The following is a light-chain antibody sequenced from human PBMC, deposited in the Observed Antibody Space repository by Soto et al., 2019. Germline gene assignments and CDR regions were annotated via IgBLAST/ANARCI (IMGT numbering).Light chain of an antibody. CDR1: QRLLHSDGNTY. J-gene: IGKJ5*01. CDR2: LGS. V-gene: IGKV2-28*01. Sequence: DVVLTQSPLSLPVTPGEPASISCTSSQRLLHSDGNTYLDWYLQKPGQSPQLLIYLGSNRASGVPERFSGSGSGTDFTLKISRVEAEDVGVYYCMQVLQGPITFGQGTRLEIK. CDR3: MQVLQGPIT.